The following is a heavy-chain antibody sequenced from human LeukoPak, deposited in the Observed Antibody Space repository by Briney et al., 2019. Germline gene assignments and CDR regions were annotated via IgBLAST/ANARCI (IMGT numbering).Heavy chain of an antibody. Sequence: GGSLRLSCAASGFTLSAHWMNWVRQAPGEGLEWVADISEDGSRKSYVDSVKGRFTISRDNAKNSLYLQINGLRAEDTAVYFRAREGLLLGAFDIWGQGTTVTVSS. V-gene: IGHV3-7*01. CDR1: GFTLSAHW. J-gene: IGHJ3*02. CDR3: AREGLLLGAFDI. CDR2: ISEDGSRK. D-gene: IGHD2-15*01.